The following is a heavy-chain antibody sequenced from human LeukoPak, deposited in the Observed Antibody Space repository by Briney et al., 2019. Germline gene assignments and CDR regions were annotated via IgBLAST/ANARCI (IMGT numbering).Heavy chain of an antibody. J-gene: IGHJ5*02. Sequence: GASVKVSCKASGYTFTGYYMHWVRQAPGQGLEWMGWINANSGDTSYAQKFKGRVTMTRDTSISTVYVELSRLKSDDTAVYYCARDRSSWLDTWGQGTLVTVPS. CDR2: INANSGDT. CDR1: GYTFTGYY. CDR3: ARDRSSWLDT. D-gene: IGHD6-6*01. V-gene: IGHV1-2*02.